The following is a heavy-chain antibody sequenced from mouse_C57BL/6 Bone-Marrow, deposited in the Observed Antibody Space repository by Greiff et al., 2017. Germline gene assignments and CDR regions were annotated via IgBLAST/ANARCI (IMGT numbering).Heavy chain of an antibody. D-gene: IGHD2-3*01. V-gene: IGHV1-82*01. CDR1: GYAFSSSW. Sequence: VQLQQSRPELVKPGASVKISCKASGYAFSSSWMNWVKQRPGKGLEWIGRIYPGDGDTNYNGKFKGKATLTADKSSSTAYMQLSSLTSEDSAVYFCACYDGYLDYWGQGTTLTVSS. J-gene: IGHJ2*01. CDR3: ACYDGYLDY. CDR2: IYPGDGDT.